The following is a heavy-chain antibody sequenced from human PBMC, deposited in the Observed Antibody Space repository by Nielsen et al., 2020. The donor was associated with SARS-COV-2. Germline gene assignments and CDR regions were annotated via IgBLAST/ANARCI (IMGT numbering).Heavy chain of an antibody. CDR2: INHSGST. D-gene: IGHD6-13*01. J-gene: IGHJ5*02. CDR3: ARERYSSSSKLNWFDP. Sequence: SETLSLTCAVYGGSFSGYYWSWIRQPPGKGLEWIGEINHSGSTNYNTSLKSRVTISVDTSKNQFSLKLSSVTAADTAVYYCARERYSSSSKLNWFDPWGQGTLVTVSS. CDR1: GGSFSGYY. V-gene: IGHV4-34*01.